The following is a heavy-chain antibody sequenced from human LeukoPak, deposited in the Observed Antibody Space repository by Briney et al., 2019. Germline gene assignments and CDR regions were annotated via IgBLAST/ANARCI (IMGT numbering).Heavy chain of an antibody. CDR2: INTNTGNP. J-gene: IGHJ4*02. Sequence: ASVKVSCKASGYTFSSYTMNWVRQAPGQGLEWMGWINTNTGNPTYAQDYTGRFVFSMDTSVSTTYLQISRLKAEDTAVYYCASGPSYSGSNEYFDSWGQGTLVTVSS. CDR1: GYTFSSYT. D-gene: IGHD1-26*01. V-gene: IGHV7-4-1*02. CDR3: ASGPSYSGSNEYFDS.